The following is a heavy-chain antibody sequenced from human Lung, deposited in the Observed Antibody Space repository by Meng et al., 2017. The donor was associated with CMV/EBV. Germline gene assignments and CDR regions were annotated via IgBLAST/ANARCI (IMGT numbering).Heavy chain of an antibody. CDR2: ISNDGDDK. J-gene: IGHJ4*02. CDR3: KEVDE. Sequence: GXSLKISCVASGFSFSSSVMHWVRQAPGKGLEWVAAISNDGDDKFYADSVKGRFTISRDNAKNTLYLQLNRLRAADTAVYYCKEVDEWGQGTLVTVSS. CDR1: GFSFSSSV. V-gene: IGHV3-30*03.